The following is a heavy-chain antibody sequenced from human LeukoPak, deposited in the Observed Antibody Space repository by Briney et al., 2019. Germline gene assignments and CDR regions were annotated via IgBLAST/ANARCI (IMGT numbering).Heavy chain of an antibody. CDR2: MNPKSGNT. D-gene: IGHD3-10*01. Sequence: GASVKVSCMASGYTFTSYDINWVRQATGQGLEWMGWMNPKSGNTGYAQKFQGRVTMTRNTSISTAYMELSSLISEDTAVYYCARGWASGSYRKSGFDYWGQGTLVTVSS. V-gene: IGHV1-8*01. CDR3: ARGWASGSYRKSGFDY. CDR1: GYTFTSYD. J-gene: IGHJ4*02.